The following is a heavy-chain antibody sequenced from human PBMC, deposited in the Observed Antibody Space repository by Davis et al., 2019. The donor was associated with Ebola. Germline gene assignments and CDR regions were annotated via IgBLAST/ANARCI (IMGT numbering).Heavy chain of an antibody. CDR2: YSGST. J-gene: IGHJ4*02. CDR3: ASPTTGG. V-gene: IGHV4-59*08. Sequence: SETLSLTCTVSGGSISSYYWSWIRQPPGKGLEYYSGSTNYNPSLKSRVTISVDTSKNQFSLKLSSVTAADTAVYYCASPTTGGWGQGTLVTVSS. D-gene: IGHD7-27*01. CDR1: GGSISSYY.